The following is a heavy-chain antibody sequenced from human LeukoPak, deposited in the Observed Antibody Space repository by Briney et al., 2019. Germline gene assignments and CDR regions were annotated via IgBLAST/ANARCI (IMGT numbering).Heavy chain of an antibody. CDR3: ARGLGIAAAGVDY. V-gene: IGHV3-33*01. J-gene: IGHJ4*02. D-gene: IGHD6-13*01. CDR2: LWYDGSNK. Sequence: GRFLRLSCAASGFSFSSSGMHCVRQAPGKGLGWVAVLWYDGSNKYYADAVKGRFTNSRDNSKNTLYLQMNSLRAEDTAVYYCARGLGIAAAGVDYWGQGTLVTVSS. CDR1: GFSFSSSG.